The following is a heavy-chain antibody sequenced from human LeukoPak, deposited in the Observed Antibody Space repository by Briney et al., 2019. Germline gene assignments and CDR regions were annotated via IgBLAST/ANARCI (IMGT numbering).Heavy chain of an antibody. CDR2: IYYSGST. J-gene: IGHJ3*02. D-gene: IGHD3-22*01. Sequence: PSETLSLTCTVSGGSISSSSYYWGWIRQPPGKGLEWIGSIYYSGSTYYNPSLKSRVTISVDRSKNQFSLKLSSVTAADTAVYYCARVPTQDDSSGDAFDIWGQGTMVTVSS. V-gene: IGHV4-39*07. CDR3: ARVPTQDDSSGDAFDI. CDR1: GGSISSSSYY.